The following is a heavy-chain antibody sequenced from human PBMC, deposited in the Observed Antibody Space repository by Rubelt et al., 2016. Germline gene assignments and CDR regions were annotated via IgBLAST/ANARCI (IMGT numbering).Heavy chain of an antibody. Sequence: VQLVQSGAEVKKPGASVKVSCKASGYTFTSYGISWVRQAPGHGLEWMGGIRAYNGNTNYAQKRQGRVTMTTDTSTGTADMELRSLRSDDTAVYYCARDRIRIAARQGWYFDLWGRGTLVTVSS. V-gene: IGHV1-18*01. CDR2: IRAYNGNT. D-gene: IGHD6-6*01. CDR3: ARDRIRIAARQGWYFDL. J-gene: IGHJ2*01. CDR1: GYTFTSYG.